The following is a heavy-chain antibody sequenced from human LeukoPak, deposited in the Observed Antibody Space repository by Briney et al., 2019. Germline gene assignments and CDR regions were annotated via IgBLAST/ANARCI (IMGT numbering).Heavy chain of an antibody. D-gene: IGHD4-17*01. Sequence: SETLSLTCTVSGGSISSGGYYWSWIRQHPGKGLEWIGYIYYSGSTYYNPALKSRFTISVDTSKNQFSLKLSSVTAADTAVYYCARDPDYGDGNWFDPWGQGTLVTVSS. CDR1: GGSISSGGYY. CDR3: ARDPDYGDGNWFDP. V-gene: IGHV4-31*03. J-gene: IGHJ5*02. CDR2: IYYSGST.